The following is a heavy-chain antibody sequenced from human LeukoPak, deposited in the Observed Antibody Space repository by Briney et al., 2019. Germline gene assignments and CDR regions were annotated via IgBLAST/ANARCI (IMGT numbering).Heavy chain of an antibody. V-gene: IGHV1-2*02. Sequence: ASVKVSCKASGYTFTGYYMHWVRQAPGQGLEWMGWINPNSGGTNYAQKFQGRVTMTRDTSISTAYMELSRLRSDDTAVYYCAGTTFTIFGQSGRKNAFDIWGQGTMVTVSS. J-gene: IGHJ3*02. D-gene: IGHD3-3*01. CDR1: GYTFTGYY. CDR3: AGTTFTIFGQSGRKNAFDI. CDR2: INPNSGGT.